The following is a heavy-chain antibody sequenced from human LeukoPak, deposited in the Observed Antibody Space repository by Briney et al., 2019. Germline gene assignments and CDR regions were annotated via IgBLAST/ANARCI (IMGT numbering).Heavy chain of an antibody. CDR3: ARVSLSGSYWGY. Sequence: SETLSLTCAVYGGSFSGYYWSWIRQPPGKGLEWIGEINHSGSTNYNPSLKSRVTISVDTSKNQFSLKLSSVTAADTAVYYCARVSLSGSYWGYWGQGTLVSVSS. D-gene: IGHD1-26*01. CDR2: INHSGST. V-gene: IGHV4-34*01. CDR1: GGSFSGYY. J-gene: IGHJ4*02.